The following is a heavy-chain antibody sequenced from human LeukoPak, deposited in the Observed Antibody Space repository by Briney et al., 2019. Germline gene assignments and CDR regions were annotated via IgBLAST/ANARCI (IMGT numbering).Heavy chain of an antibody. V-gene: IGHV4-4*07. CDR2: IYTSGST. Sequence: SETLSLTCTVSGGSISSYYWTWIRQPAGKALEWIGRIYTSGSTNYNPSLKSRVTMSVDTSKNQFSLKLSSVTAADTAVYYCARVTYSSSSISLDAFDIRGQGTMVTVSS. CDR1: GGSISSYY. CDR3: ARVTYSSSSISLDAFDI. J-gene: IGHJ3*02. D-gene: IGHD6-6*01.